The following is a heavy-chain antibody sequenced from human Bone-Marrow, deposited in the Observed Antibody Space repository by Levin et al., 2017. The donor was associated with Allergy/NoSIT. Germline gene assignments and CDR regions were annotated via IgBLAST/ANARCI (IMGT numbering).Heavy chain of an antibody. D-gene: IGHD3-3*01. V-gene: IGHV3-23*01. CDR3: TKADVRDFDYYGMDV. J-gene: IGHJ6*02. CDR1: GFPFFTYA. CDR2: ISGSGGKT. Sequence: GESLKISCAASGFPFFTYAMNWVRQAPGKGLEWVSTISGSGGKTYYADSVKGRFTISRDNSKNTLYLQMNRLRADDTAVYYCTKADVRDFDYYGMDVWGQGTSVTVSS.